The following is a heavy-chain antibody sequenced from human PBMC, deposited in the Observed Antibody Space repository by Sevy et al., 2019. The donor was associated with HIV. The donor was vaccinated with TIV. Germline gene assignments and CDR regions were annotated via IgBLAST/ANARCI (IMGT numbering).Heavy chain of an antibody. CDR2: IYYSGST. D-gene: IGHD6-19*01. CDR3: ARGTCYTSGWYWFEP. V-gene: IGHV4-39*01. J-gene: IGHJ5*02. CDR1: GGSISRSNYY. Sequence: SETLSLTCTVSGGSISRSNYYWGWIRQPPGKGLVWIGSIYYSGSTCYKPSLQSRVTISVDTSKNQFSLKLSSVTAADTAVYYCARGTCYTSGWYWFEPWGQGTLVTVSS.